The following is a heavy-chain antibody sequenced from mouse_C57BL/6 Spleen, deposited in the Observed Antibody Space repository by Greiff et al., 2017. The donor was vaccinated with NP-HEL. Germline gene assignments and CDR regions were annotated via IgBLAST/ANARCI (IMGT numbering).Heavy chain of an antibody. CDR2: IYPRSGNT. CDR3: AIYGSSGRFAY. V-gene: IGHV1-81*01. D-gene: IGHD1-1*01. CDR1: GYTFTSYG. J-gene: IGHJ3*01. Sequence: QVQLQQSGAELARPGASVKLSCKASGYTFTSYGISWVKQRTGQGLEWIGEIYPRSGNTYYNEKFKGKATLTADKSSSTAYMELRSLTSEDSAVYFCAIYGSSGRFAYWGQGTLVTVSA.